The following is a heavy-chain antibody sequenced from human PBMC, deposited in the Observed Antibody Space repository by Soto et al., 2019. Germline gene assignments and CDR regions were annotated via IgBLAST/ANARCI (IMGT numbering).Heavy chain of an antibody. J-gene: IGHJ4*02. CDR2: ISGSGGIT. V-gene: IGHV3-23*01. CDR1: GFTFSNYA. D-gene: IGHD1-26*01. Sequence: EVQLLESGGGLVQPGGSLRLSCAASGFTFSNYAMTWVRQAPGKGLEWVSFISGSGGITYYADSVKGRFTISRDNSKNPLSLQMHSLRAEDTAIYSCENDATWEDHYWGQGTLVTVSS. CDR3: ENDATWEDHY.